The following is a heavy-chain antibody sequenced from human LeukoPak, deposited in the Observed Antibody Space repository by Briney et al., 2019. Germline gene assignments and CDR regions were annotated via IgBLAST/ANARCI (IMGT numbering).Heavy chain of an antibody. Sequence: ASVKVSCKASGYTFTSYGISWVRQAPGQGLEWMGWISAYNGNTNYAQKLQGRVTMTTDTSTSTAYMELRSLRSDDTAVYYCARDGITIFGVVMSAFDIWGQGTMVTVSS. J-gene: IGHJ3*02. CDR2: ISAYNGNT. CDR1: GYTFTSYG. CDR3: ARDGITIFGVVMSAFDI. D-gene: IGHD3-3*01. V-gene: IGHV1-18*01.